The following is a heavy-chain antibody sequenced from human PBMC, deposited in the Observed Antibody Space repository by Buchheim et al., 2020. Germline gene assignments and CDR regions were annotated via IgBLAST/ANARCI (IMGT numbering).Heavy chain of an antibody. CDR2: ISSSGGSA. J-gene: IGHJ5*01. Sequence: EVQVLESGGGFIHPGGSLRVSCVASGFIFSKYAMSWVRQAPGKGLEWVSSISSSGGSAYYADSVKGRFTISRDNSKNTLYLQMNSLRGEDTAIYYCAKDTNSGNYYWFGSWGQGTL. D-gene: IGHD1-26*01. CDR1: GFIFSKYA. CDR3: AKDTNSGNYYWFGS. V-gene: IGHV3-23*01.